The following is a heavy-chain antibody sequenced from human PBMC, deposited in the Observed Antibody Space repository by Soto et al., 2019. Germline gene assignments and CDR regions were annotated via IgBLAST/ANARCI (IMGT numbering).Heavy chain of an antibody. V-gene: IGHV4-59*01. D-gene: IGHD2-15*01. CDR2: IYYSGST. Sequence: PSETLSLTCTVSGGSISSFYWSWIRQPPGKGLEWIGYIYYSGSTNYNPSLKSRVTISVDTSKNQFSLKLSSVTAADTAVYYCASGCSGGSCYYYWGQGTLVTVSS. J-gene: IGHJ4*02. CDR1: GGSISSFY. CDR3: ASGCSGGSCYYY.